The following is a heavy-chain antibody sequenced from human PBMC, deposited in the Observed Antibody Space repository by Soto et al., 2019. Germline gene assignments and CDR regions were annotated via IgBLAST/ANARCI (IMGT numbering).Heavy chain of an antibody. Sequence: GGSLRLSCAASGFTFSSYGMHWFRQAPGKGLEWVAVISYDGSNKYYADSVKGRFTISRDNSKNTLYLQMNSLRAEDTAVYYCQKKWFEPWGQGTLVNV. J-gene: IGHJ5*02. CDR2: ISYDGSNK. V-gene: IGHV3-30*18. CDR1: GFTFSSYG. CDR3: QKKWFEP.